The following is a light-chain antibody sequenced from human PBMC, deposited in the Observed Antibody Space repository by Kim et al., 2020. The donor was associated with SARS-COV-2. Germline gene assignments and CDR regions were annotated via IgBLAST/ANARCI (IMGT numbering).Light chain of an antibody. J-gene: IGLJ3*02. CDR1: TRAVTSDNY. Sequence: GQTVTLSCAASTRAVTSDNYLNWYQQHPGQAPKVLIYDASKQPSGAPARFSGSHLGGKASLTVSGVQAEDEADYYCLFYSGSETWVFGGGTQLTVL. CDR2: DAS. CDR3: LFYSGSETWV. V-gene: IGLV7-43*01.